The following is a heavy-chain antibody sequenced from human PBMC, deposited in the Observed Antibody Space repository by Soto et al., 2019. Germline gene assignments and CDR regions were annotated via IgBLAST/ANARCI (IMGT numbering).Heavy chain of an antibody. D-gene: IGHD6-25*01. Sequence: GGSLRLSCAASGFTFSDYYMSWIRQAPGKGLEWVSYISSSSSTTYYADSVKGRFTISRDNAKNSLYLQMNSLRAEDTAVYYCARDYSSVWYFDYWGQGTLVTVSS. CDR2: ISSSSSTT. CDR1: GFTFSDYY. CDR3: ARDYSSVWYFDY. V-gene: IGHV3-11*04. J-gene: IGHJ4*02.